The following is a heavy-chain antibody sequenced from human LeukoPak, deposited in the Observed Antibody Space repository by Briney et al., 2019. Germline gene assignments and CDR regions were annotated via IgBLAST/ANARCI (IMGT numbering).Heavy chain of an antibody. J-gene: IGHJ3*02. Sequence: GESLKISCKGSGYSFTSYRICWVRQMPGKVLEWMVSIYPGYSYTRYSPSFQGQVNISDDKSISTAYLQWSSLKASDTAMYYCARLNGDYDAFDIWGQGTMVTVSS. CDR2: IYPGYSYT. D-gene: IGHD4-17*01. CDR3: ARLNGDYDAFDI. V-gene: IGHV5-51*01. CDR1: GYSFTSYR.